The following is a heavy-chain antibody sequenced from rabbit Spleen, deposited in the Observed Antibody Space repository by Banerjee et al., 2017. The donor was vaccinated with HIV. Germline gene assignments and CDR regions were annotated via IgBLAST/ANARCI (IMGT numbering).Heavy chain of an antibody. J-gene: IGHJ6*01. CDR2: IYAGSSDNT. D-gene: IGHD8-1*01. V-gene: IGHV1S40*01. Sequence: QSLEESGGDLVKPGASLTLTCKASGFDFSNYYMCWVRQAPGKGLEWIACIYAGSSDNTYYATWAKGRFTITRSTSLNTVTLQLTSLTAADTATYFCARDSGSSFSSYGMDLWGPGTLVTVS. CDR3: ARDSGSSFSSYGMDL. CDR1: GFDFSNYY.